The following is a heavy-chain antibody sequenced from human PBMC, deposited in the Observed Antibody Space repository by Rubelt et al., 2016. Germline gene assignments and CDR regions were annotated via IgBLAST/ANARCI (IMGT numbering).Heavy chain of an antibody. V-gene: IGHV4-59*01. CDR2: VHSSGSS. Sequence: QMQLEESGPGLVKPSETLSLTCTVSGDSISSYYWSWIRQPPGRGLEWIGYVHSSGSSTYNPSLKSRVTISVDTSKNHFSLKWTAGTAADAAVYYCARGPQWELPTYDYWGQGILVTASS. CDR3: ARGPQWELPTYDY. J-gene: IGHJ4*02. CDR1: GDSISSYY. D-gene: IGHD1-26*01.